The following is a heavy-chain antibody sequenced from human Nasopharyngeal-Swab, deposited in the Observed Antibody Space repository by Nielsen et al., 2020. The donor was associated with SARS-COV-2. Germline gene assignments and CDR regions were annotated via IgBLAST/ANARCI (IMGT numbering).Heavy chain of an antibody. Sequence: GGSLRLSCAASGFTFSTYWMSWVRQAPGKGLEWVANIKQDGSEKYYVDSVKGRFTISRDNAKNSLYLQMNSLRAEDTAVYYCARARFGSGNYYGFDYWGQGTLVTVSS. V-gene: IGHV3-7*04. CDR3: ARARFGSGNYYGFDY. CDR2: IKQDGSEK. J-gene: IGHJ4*02. CDR1: GFTFSTYW. D-gene: IGHD3-10*01.